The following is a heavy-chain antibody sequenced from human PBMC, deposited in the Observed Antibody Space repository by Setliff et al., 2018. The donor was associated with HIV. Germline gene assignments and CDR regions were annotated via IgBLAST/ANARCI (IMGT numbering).Heavy chain of an antibody. CDR3: ASEAWTSYRSSSGYYYYYMDV. D-gene: IGHD6-6*01. Sequence: PSETLSLTCTVPGDSVSSASYYWSWIRQPPGKGLEWIGYIYYSGTTKYNPSLKSQVTISVDTSNNQFSLKLSSVTAADTAVYYCASEAWTSYRSSSGYYYYYMDVWGKGTTVTVS. J-gene: IGHJ6*03. CDR2: IYYSGTT. CDR1: GDSVSSASYY. V-gene: IGHV4-61*01.